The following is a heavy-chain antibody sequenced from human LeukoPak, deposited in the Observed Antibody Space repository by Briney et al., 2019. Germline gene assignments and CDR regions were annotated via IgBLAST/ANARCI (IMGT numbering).Heavy chain of an antibody. D-gene: IGHD6-19*01. CDR1: GFTFSSYG. CDR3: ARGYSSGWYVSGGYYGMDV. CDR2: IWYDGSNK. Sequence: GRSLRLSCAASGFTFSSYGMHWVRQAPGKGLEWVAVIWYDGSNKYYADSVKGGFTISRDNSKNTLYLQMNSLRAEDTAVYYCARGYSSGWYVSGGYYGMDVWGQGTTVTVSS. J-gene: IGHJ6*02. V-gene: IGHV3-33*01.